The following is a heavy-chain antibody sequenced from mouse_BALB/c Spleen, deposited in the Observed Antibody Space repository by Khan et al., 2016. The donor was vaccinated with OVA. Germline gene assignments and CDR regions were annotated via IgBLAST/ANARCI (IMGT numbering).Heavy chain of an antibody. Sequence: EVKLLESGPGLVKPSQSLSPTCPVTGYSITSDYAWNWIRQFPGNKLEWMGYISYSGSISYNPSPKSRISITRDTSKNQFFLQLNSVTTVDTATYYCARDGSRYNYAMDYWGQGTAVTVSS. D-gene: IGHD2-3*01. J-gene: IGHJ4*01. CDR3: ARDGSRYNYAMDY. CDR2: ISYSGSI. V-gene: IGHV3-2*02. CDR1: GYSITSDYA.